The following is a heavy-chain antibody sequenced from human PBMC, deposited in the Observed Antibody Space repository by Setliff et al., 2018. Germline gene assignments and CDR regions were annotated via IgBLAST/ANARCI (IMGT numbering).Heavy chain of an antibody. Sequence: SLILSFSSSLFTFITYSFIFFLQAPGKGPEWVSTITGNGNSLYYADSVKGRFIVSRDNSKNTMYLQLRSLRADDTAIYYCAKDRKNYYDTSGYPDAFDIWGQGKKVKVSS. CDR1: LFTFITYS. V-gene: IGHV3-23*01. CDR3: AKDRKNYYDTSGYPDAFDI. D-gene: IGHD3-22*01. J-gene: IGHJ3*02. CDR2: ITGNGNSL.